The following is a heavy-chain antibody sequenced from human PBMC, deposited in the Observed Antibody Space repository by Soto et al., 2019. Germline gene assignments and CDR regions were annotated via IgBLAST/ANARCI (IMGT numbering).Heavy chain of an antibody. Sequence: ASVKVSCKASGYTFTSYYMHWVRQAPGQGLEWMGIINPSGGSTSYAQKFQGRVTMTRDTSTSTVYMELSSLRPEDTAVYYCAREEVQLELGIGLPNYSDNWFDPWGQGTLVTVSS. J-gene: IGHJ5*02. CDR1: GYTFTSYY. D-gene: IGHD1-1*01. V-gene: IGHV1-46*03. CDR2: INPSGGST. CDR3: AREEVQLELGIGLPNYSDNWFDP.